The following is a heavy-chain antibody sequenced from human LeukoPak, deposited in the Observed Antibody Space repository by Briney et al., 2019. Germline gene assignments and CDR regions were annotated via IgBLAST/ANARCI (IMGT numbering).Heavy chain of an antibody. Sequence: ASVKVSCKASGYTFTGYYMHWVRQAPGQGLEWMGWINPNSGGTNYAQKFQGRVTMTRDTSISTAYMQLSRLRSDDTAVYYCAKDRYGDYETPFHYYMDAWGRGTTVTVSS. J-gene: IGHJ6*03. CDR2: INPNSGGT. D-gene: IGHD5-12*01. V-gene: IGHV1-2*02. CDR1: GYTFTGYY. CDR3: AKDRYGDYETPFHYYMDA.